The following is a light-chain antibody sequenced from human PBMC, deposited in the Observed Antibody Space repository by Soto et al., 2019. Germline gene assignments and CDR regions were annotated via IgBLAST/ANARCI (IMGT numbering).Light chain of an antibody. Sequence: QLVLTQPPSVSGAPGQRVTISCTGSSSNIGAGYDVNWYQQIPGRAPKLLIYGNAKRPSGVPDRFSGSKSGTSASLAITGLQAEDEGDYYCQSYDSSLSGSVFGGGTKLTVL. CDR2: GNA. CDR3: QSYDSSLSGSV. J-gene: IGLJ3*02. CDR1: SSNIGAGYD. V-gene: IGLV1-40*01.